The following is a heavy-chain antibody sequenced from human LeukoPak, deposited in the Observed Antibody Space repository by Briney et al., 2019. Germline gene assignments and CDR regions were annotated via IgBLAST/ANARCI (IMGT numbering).Heavy chain of an antibody. J-gene: IGHJ3*02. D-gene: IGHD6-13*01. Sequence: GGSLRLSCAASGFTFSSYGMHRVRQAPGKGLEWVAVISYDGSNKYYADSVKGRFTISRENSKNTLYLQMNSLRAEDTAVYYCAQDHGGIAIWGQGTMVTVSS. CDR2: ISYDGSNK. V-gene: IGHV3-30*18. CDR1: GFTFSSYG. CDR3: AQDHGGIAI.